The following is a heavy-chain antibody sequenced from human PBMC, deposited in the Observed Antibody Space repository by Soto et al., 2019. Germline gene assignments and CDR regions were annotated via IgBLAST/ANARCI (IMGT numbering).Heavy chain of an antibody. V-gene: IGHV1-3*01. D-gene: IGHD1-26*01. CDR2: INAGNGNT. Sequence: ASVKVSCKASGYTFTSYAMHWVRQAPGQRLEWMGWINAGNGNTKYSRKFQGRVTMTTDTSTSTAYMELRSLRSDDTAVYYCARDAAVGLFDYWGQGTLVTVS. J-gene: IGHJ4*02. CDR1: GYTFTSYA. CDR3: ARDAAVGLFDY.